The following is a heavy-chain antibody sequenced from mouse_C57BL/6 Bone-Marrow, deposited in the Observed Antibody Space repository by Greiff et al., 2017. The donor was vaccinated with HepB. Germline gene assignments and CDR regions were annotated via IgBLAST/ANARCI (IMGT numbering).Heavy chain of an antibody. V-gene: IGHV1-9*01. J-gene: IGHJ2*01. D-gene: IGHD1-1*01. Sequence: QVQLQQSGAELLKPGASVKLSCKATGYTFTGYWIEWVKQRPGHGLEWIGEILPGSGSTNYNEKFKGKATFTADTSSNTAYMQLSSLTTEDSAIYYCARRILYYYGSSYDYFDYWGQGTTLTVSS. CDR3: ARRILYYYGSSYDYFDY. CDR1: GYTFTGYW. CDR2: ILPGSGST.